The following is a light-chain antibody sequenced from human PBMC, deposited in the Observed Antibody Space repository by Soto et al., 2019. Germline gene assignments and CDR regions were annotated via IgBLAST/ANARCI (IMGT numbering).Light chain of an antibody. V-gene: IGLV2-14*01. Sequence: QSALTQPASVSGSPGQSITISCTGTSSDVGGYNYVSWYQQNPGKAPKLMIYEVSNRPSGVSNRFSGSKSGNMASLTISGLQAEDEADYYCSSYTINRTYVFXTGTK. CDR1: SSDVGGYNY. CDR2: EVS. J-gene: IGLJ1*01. CDR3: SSYTINRTYV.